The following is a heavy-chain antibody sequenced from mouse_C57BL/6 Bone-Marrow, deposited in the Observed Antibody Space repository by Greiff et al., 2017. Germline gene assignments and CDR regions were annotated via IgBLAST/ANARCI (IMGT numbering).Heavy chain of an antibody. CDR1: GYTFTSYW. V-gene: IGHV1-59*01. CDR3: ARQAWGFAY. J-gene: IGHJ3*01. D-gene: IGHD3-2*02. CDR2: IDPSDSYT. Sequence: QVQLQQPGAELVRPGTSVKLSCKASGYTFTSYWMHWVKQRPGQGLEWIGVIDPSDSYTNYNQKFKGKATLTVDTSSSTAYMQLSSLTSEDSAIYYCARQAWGFAYWGQGTLVTVSA.